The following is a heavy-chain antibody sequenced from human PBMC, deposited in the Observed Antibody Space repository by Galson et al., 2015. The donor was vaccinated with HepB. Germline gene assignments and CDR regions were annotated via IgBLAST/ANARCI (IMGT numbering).Heavy chain of an antibody. CDR2: ITPSGDNT. J-gene: IGHJ4*01. D-gene: IGHD6-19*01. V-gene: IGHV3-23*01. CDR1: GFIFSYYA. Sequence: SLRLSCAASGFIFSYYAMSWVRQAPGKGLEWVSAITPSGDNTYSADSMKGRFTISRDNSKNTLFLQMNSLRPDDTAIYFCAKVFPEKTDGWYRQALYYFDSWGHGTRVTVSS. CDR3: AKVFPEKTDGWYRQALYYFDS.